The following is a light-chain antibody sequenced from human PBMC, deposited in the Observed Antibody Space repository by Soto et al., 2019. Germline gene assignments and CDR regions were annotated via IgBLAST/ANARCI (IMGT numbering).Light chain of an antibody. CDR2: DAS. V-gene: IGKV3-20*01. J-gene: IGKJ5*01. CDR3: QHYSFSLPIT. Sequence: IVVTQSPCTLSLSPGERATLSCRASQTTNNGYLAWYQQKPGQAPRLLIYDASRRATGIPDRFSGSGSGTDFTLTISRLEPEDFAVYYCQHYSFSLPITFGQGTRLEIK. CDR1: QTTNNGY.